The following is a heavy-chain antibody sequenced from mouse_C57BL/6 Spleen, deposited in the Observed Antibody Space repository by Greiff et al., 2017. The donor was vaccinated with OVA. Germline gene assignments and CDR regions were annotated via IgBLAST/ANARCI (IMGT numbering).Heavy chain of an antibody. J-gene: IGHJ3*01. CDR3: AREGGYSPWFAY. CDR1: GFTFSSYA. D-gene: IGHD2-3*01. CDR2: ISDGGSYT. V-gene: IGHV5-4*01. Sequence: EVKLMESGGGLVKPGGSLKLSCAASGFTFSSYAMSWVRQTPEKRLEWVATISDGGSYTYYPDNVKGRFTISRDNAKNNLYLQMSHLKSEDTAMYYCAREGGYSPWFAYWGQGTLVTVSA.